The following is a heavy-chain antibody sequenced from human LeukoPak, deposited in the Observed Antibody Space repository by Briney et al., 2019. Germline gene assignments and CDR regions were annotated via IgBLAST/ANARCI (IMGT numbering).Heavy chain of an antibody. D-gene: IGHD3-16*02. J-gene: IGHJ3*02. CDR2: IYYSGST. V-gene: IGHV4-59*08. CDR3: ARLFPSYDYVWGSYRINAFDI. CDR1: GGSISSYY. Sequence: PSATLSLTCTVAGGSISSYYWSWIRQPPGKGLEWIGYIYYSGSTNYNPSLKSRVTISVDTSKNQFSLKLSSVTAADTAVYYCARLFPSYDYVWGSYRINAFDIWGQGTMVTVSS.